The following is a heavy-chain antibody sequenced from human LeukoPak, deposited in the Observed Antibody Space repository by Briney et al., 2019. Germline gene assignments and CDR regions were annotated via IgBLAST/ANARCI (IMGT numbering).Heavy chain of an antibody. Sequence: PSETLSLTCTVPGGSVSSGSYYWSWIRQPAGKGLEWIGRIYPSGSTIYPSGTTHYNPSLKSRVTISVDTSKNQFSLKVDSVTAADAAVYFCARGTGTTNFDYWGQGTLVTVSS. J-gene: IGHJ4*02. D-gene: IGHD1-1*01. CDR3: ARGTGTTNFDY. CDR1: GGSVSSGSYY. CDR2: IYPSGSTIYPSGTT. V-gene: IGHV4-61*02.